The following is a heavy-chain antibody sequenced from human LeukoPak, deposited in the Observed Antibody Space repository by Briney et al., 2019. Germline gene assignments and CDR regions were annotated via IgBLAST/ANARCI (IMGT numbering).Heavy chain of an antibody. CDR1: GYTFTSYA. CDR3: ARGDRIAAAGTTRGDDY. D-gene: IGHD6-13*01. J-gene: IGHJ4*02. Sequence: ASVKVSCKASGYTFTSYAMNWVRQAPGQGLEWMGWINTNTGNPTYAQGFTGRFVFSLDTSVSTAYLQISSLKAEDTAVYYCARGDRIAAAGTTRGDDYWGQGTLVTVSS. V-gene: IGHV7-4-1*02. CDR2: INTNTGNP.